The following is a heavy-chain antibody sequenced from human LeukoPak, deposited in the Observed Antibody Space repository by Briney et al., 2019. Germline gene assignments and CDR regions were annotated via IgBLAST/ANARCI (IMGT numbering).Heavy chain of an antibody. V-gene: IGHV3-64*01. CDR2: ISSNGGST. Sequence: PGGSLRLSCAASGFTFSSYAMHWVRQAPGKGLEYVSAISSNGGSTYYANSVKGRFTISRDNSKNTLYLQMGSLRAEDMAVYYGARDEGMDVWGKGTTVTVSS. J-gene: IGHJ6*03. CDR1: GFTFSSYA. CDR3: ARDEGMDV.